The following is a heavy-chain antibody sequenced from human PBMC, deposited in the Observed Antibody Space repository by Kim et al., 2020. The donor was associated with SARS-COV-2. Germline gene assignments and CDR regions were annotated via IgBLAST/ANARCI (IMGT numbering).Heavy chain of an antibody. D-gene: IGHD3-22*01. J-gene: IGHJ6*02. CDR2: IYSGGSST. V-gene: IGHV3-23*03. Sequence: GGSLRLSCAASGFTFSSYAMSWVRQAPGKGLEWVSVIYSGGSSTYYADSVKGRFTISRDNSKNTLYLQMNSLRAEDTAVYYCAKWPSGSLLYYGMDVWGQGPTITVSS. CDR1: GFTFSSYA. CDR3: AKWPSGSLLYYGMDV.